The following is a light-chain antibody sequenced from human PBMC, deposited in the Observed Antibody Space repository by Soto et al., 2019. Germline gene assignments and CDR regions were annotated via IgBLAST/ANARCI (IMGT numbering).Light chain of an antibody. Sequence: QSVLTQPHSVSAAPGQKVTISCSGSSSNIGNNYVSWYQQLPVIAPKLLIYDNNKRPSGIPDRFSGSKSGTSATLGITGLQSGDEADYYCGTWDSSLSAVVFGGGTKLTVL. V-gene: IGLV1-51*01. J-gene: IGLJ2*01. CDR1: SSNIGNNY. CDR2: DNN. CDR3: GTWDSSLSAVV.